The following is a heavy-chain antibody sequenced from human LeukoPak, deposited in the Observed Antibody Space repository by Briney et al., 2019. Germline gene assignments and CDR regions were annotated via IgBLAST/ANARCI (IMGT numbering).Heavy chain of an antibody. CDR2: ISAYNGNT. V-gene: IGHV1-18*01. CDR3: ASSYCSGGSCPGDFDY. D-gene: IGHD2-15*01. CDR1: GYTFTSYG. J-gene: IGHJ4*02. Sequence: ASVKVSCKASGYTFTSYGISWVRQAPGQGLEWMGWISAYNGNTNYAQKLQGRVTMTTDTSTSTAYMELRSLRSDDTAVYCCASSYCSGGSCPGDFDYWGQGTLVTVSS.